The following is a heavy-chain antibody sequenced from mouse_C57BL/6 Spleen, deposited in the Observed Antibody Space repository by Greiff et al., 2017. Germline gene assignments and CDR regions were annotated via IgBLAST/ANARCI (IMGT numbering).Heavy chain of an antibody. J-gene: IGHJ4*01. Sequence: QVHVKQSGAELVRPGASVKLSCKASGYTFTDYYINWVKQRPGQGLEWIARIYPGSGNTYYNEKFKGKATLTAEKSSSTAYMQLSSLTSEDSAVYFCARSSLRESFYAMDYWGQGTSVTVSS. V-gene: IGHV1-76*01. CDR3: ARSSLRESFYAMDY. CDR1: GYTFTDYY. D-gene: IGHD1-2*01. CDR2: IYPGSGNT.